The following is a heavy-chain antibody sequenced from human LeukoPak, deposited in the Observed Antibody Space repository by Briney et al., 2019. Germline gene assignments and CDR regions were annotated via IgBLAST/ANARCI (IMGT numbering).Heavy chain of an antibody. CDR1: GGSISSYY. V-gene: IGHV4-59*01. Sequence: SETLFLTCTVSGGSISSYYWSWIRQPPGKGLEWIGYIYYSGSTNYNPSLKSRVTISVDTSKNQFSLKLSSVTAADTAVYYCAREVVPNWFDPWGQGTLVTVSS. CDR2: IYYSGST. CDR3: AREVVPNWFDP. D-gene: IGHD2-15*01. J-gene: IGHJ5*02.